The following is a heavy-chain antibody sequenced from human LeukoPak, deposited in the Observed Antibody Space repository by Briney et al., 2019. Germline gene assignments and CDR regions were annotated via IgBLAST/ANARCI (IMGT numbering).Heavy chain of an antibody. D-gene: IGHD6-6*01. V-gene: IGHV3-9*01. CDR1: GFTFDDYA. CDR3: AKDIEYSSATPDAFDI. J-gene: IGHJ3*02. CDR2: ISWNSGSI. Sequence: GRSLRLSCAASGFTFDDYAMHWVRQAPGKGLEWGSGISWNSGSIGYADSVKGRFTISRDNAKNSLYLQMNSLRAEDTALYYCAKDIEYSSATPDAFDIWGQGTMVTVSS.